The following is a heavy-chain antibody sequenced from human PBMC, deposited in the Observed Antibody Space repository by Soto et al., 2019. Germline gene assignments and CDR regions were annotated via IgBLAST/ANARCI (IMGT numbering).Heavy chain of an antibody. Sequence: QVTLKESGPTLVKPTQTLTLTCTVSGLSLRTTGVGVGWVRQPPGKALEWLALLYWDDDTRYSPSLRSRLTIAKVISETQGVLTMTNMDTVDTATYYCVQSRCGGDCLEIYSSHAYNGLDVWGQGTTVTVSS. D-gene: IGHD2-21*02. V-gene: IGHV2-5*02. CDR2: LYWDDDT. CDR1: GLSLRTTGVG. J-gene: IGHJ6*02. CDR3: VQSRCGGDCLEIYSSHAYNGLDV.